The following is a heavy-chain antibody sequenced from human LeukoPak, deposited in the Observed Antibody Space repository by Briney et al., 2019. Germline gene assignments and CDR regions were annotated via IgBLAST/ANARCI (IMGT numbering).Heavy chain of an antibody. J-gene: IGHJ3*02. D-gene: IGHD6-13*01. V-gene: IGHV3-11*01. Sequence: GGSLRLSCAASGFTFSDYYMSWIRQAPGKGLEWVSYISSSDTIYYADSVKGRFTISRDNAKNSLYLQMNSLRAEDTAVYCCARDTRAAAGSWVDAFDIWGQGTMVTVSS. CDR3: ARDTRAAAGSWVDAFDI. CDR2: ISSSDTI. CDR1: GFTFSDYY.